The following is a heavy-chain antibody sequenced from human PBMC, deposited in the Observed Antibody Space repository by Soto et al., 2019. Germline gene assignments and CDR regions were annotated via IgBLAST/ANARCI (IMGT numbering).Heavy chain of an antibody. D-gene: IGHD6-19*01. J-gene: IGHJ4*02. V-gene: IGHV3-23*01. Sequence: GGSLSLSCAASGFTFSSYAMSWVRQAPGKGLEWVSAISGSGGSTYYADSVEGRFTISRDNAKNSLYLQMNSLRVEDTAVYYCVKDIGGAVAGHLDSWGQGILVTVSS. CDR2: ISGSGGST. CDR3: VKDIGGAVAGHLDS. CDR1: GFTFSSYA.